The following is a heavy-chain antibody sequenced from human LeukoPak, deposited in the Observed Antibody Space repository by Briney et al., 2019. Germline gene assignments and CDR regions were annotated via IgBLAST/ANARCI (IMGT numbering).Heavy chain of an antibody. D-gene: IGHD3-3*01. V-gene: IGHV1-46*03. J-gene: IGHJ6*02. CDR3: ASVSGYYWDYYYYGMDV. CDR1: GYSFRSYY. Sequence: ASVKVSCKASGYSFRSYYMHWVRQAPGQGLEWVGIINPDVGSTSYAQRFQGRIALTRDTSTSTVYMELSSLRSEDTAVYYCASVSGYYWDYYYYGMDVWGQGTTVTVSS. CDR2: INPDVGST.